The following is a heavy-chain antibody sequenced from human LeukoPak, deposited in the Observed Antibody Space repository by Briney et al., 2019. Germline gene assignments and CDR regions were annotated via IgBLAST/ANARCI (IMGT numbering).Heavy chain of an antibody. CDR1: GYSVTNYG. CDR2: ISPSGGST. D-gene: IGHD5-24*01. J-gene: IGHJ5*02. Sequence: ASVKVSCKVFGYSVTNYGISWVRQAPGQGPEWMGVISPSGGSTTYAQKFQGRVTLTRDMSTSTDYLELSSLRSEDTAVYYCARDNSVRDEAWWFNPWGQGTLVTVSS. CDR3: ARDNSVRDEAWWFNP. V-gene: IGHV1-46*01.